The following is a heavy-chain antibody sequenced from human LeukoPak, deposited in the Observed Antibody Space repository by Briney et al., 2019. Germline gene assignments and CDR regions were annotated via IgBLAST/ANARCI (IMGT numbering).Heavy chain of an antibody. V-gene: IGHV1-18*01. D-gene: IGHD3-3*01. J-gene: IGHJ4*02. Sequence: ASVKVSCKASGYTFTSYGISWVRQAPGQGLEWMGWISAYNGNTNYAQKLQGRVTMTTDTSTSTAYMELRSLRSDDTAAYYCARGQYYDFWSGYPGYFDYWGQGTLVTVSS. CDR1: GYTFTSYG. CDR2: ISAYNGNT. CDR3: ARGQYYDFWSGYPGYFDY.